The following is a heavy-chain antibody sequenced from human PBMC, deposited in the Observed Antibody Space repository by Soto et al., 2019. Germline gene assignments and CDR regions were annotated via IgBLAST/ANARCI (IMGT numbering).Heavy chain of an antibody. CDR1: GFTFSNNA. D-gene: IGHD1-1*01. CDR3: ARGTTTSAFSALDV. Sequence: QVQLVESGGGVVQSGRSLRLSCAASGFTFSNNAMDWVRQAPGKGLEWVAVISYAGSNKYIAESVKGRFTISRDNSKNTLVLQMNSLRAEDTAVYYCARGTTTSAFSALDVWGQGTTVTVSS. J-gene: IGHJ6*02. CDR2: ISYAGSNK. V-gene: IGHV3-30-3*01.